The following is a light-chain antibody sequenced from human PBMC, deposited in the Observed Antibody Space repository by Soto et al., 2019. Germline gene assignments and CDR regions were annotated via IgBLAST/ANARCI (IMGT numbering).Light chain of an antibody. CDR3: QHFANSIT. J-gene: IGKJ5*01. Sequence: ERVMTQSPATLSVSPGERATLSCRASQSVSSNLAWYQQKPGQAPRLLIYDASNRAAGIPARFSGSGSGTDFTLSISRLEPEDFAVYYCQHFANSITFGQGTRLEI. V-gene: IGKV3D-15*01. CDR2: DAS. CDR1: QSVSSN.